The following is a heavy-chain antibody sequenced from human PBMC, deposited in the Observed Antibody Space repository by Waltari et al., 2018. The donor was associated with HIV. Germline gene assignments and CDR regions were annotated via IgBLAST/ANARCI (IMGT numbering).Heavy chain of an antibody. D-gene: IGHD3-10*01. J-gene: IGHJ4*02. CDR3: ARGGFYGSGSKVN. CDR2: IKQDGSGK. Sequence: EVQLVESGGGLVQPGGSLRLSCAAPGFTFSSYWMSWVRQAPGEGVGWGAKIKQDGSGKPFVGSGNGRFTIARDNAENSLYLQMNSLRTEDTAVYYCARGGFYGSGSKVNWGQGTLVTVSS. CDR1: GFTFSSYW. V-gene: IGHV3-7*04.